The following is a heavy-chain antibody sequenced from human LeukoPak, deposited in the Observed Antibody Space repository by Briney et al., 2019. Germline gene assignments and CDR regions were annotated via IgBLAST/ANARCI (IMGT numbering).Heavy chain of an antibody. D-gene: IGHD1/OR15-1a*01. J-gene: IGHJ4*02. V-gene: IGHV3-48*04. CDR1: GFTFSTYS. CDR2: ISSSGTI. CDR3: ARDQGNWNIDY. Sequence: GGSLRLSCAASGFTFSTYSMNWVRQAPGQGLEWVSYISSSGTIYYADSVKGRFTISRDNAKNSLYLQMNSLRAEDTAVYYCARDQGNWNIDYWGQGTLVTVSS.